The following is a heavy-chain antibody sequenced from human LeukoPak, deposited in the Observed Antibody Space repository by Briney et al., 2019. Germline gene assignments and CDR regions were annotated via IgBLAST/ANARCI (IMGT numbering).Heavy chain of an antibody. Sequence: GGSLRLSCVASGFTFSAYGLHWVRQAPGKGLEWVANIKQDGSEKYYVDSVKGRFTISRDNAKNSLYLQMNSLRAEDTAVYYCARDYNLYSSSWYYSWGQGTLVTVSS. V-gene: IGHV3-7*01. J-gene: IGHJ5*01. CDR3: ARDYNLYSSSWYYS. CDR1: GFTFSAYG. D-gene: IGHD6-13*01. CDR2: IKQDGSEK.